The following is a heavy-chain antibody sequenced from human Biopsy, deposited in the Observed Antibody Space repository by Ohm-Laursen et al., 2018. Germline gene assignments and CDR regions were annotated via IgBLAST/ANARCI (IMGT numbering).Heavy chain of an antibody. J-gene: IGHJ5*02. CDR3: ARGGNGYNYVTPGTWFDP. Sequence: TLSLTCAVNGESSSDYFWNWIRQPPGKGLEWIGFIFYSGSTYYNPSLKSRTTISVDSSKNQFSLRLRSVTAADTAVYYCARGGNGYNYVTPGTWFDPWGRGTPVTVSS. D-gene: IGHD5-24*01. CDR2: IFYSGST. V-gene: IGHV4-59*01. CDR1: GESSSDYF.